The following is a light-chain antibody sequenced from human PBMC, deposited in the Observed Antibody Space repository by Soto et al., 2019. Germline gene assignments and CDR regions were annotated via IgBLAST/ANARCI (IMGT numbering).Light chain of an antibody. V-gene: IGKV3-11*01. CDR2: DAS. CDR3: QQRSNWQT. CDR1: QSVSSY. J-gene: IGKJ4*01. Sequence: EMLLTQCPATLSLYPGERATLSCRASQSVSSYLAWYQQKPGQAPRLLIYDASNRATGIPARFSGSGSGTDFTLTISSLEPEDFAVYYCQQRSNWQTFGGGTKVDIK.